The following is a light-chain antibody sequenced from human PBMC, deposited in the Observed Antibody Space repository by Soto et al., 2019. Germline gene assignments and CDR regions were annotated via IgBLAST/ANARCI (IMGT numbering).Light chain of an antibody. Sequence: QSALTQPPSASGSPGQSVTISCTGTSSDVGGYNYVSWYQQHPGKAPKLMIYEVSTRPSGVPDRFSGSKSGNTASLTVSGLQAEDEADYYCSSYAGSNDFVVFGGGTQLTVL. V-gene: IGLV2-8*01. J-gene: IGLJ2*01. CDR2: EVS. CDR3: SSYAGSNDFVV. CDR1: SSDVGGYNY.